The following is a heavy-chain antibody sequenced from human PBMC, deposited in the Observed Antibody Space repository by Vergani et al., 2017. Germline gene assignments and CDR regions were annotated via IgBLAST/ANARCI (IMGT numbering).Heavy chain of an antibody. CDR2: IYTSGST. CDR1: GGSISSGSYY. D-gene: IGHD3-22*01. CDR3: AFSQGNYYDSSGYVGGYYYYGMDV. J-gene: IGHJ6*02. Sequence: QVQLQESGPGLVKPSQSLSLTCTVSGGSISSGSYYWSWIRQPAGKGLEWIGRIYTSGSTNYNPSLKSRVTISVDTSKNQFSLKLSSVTAADTAVYYCAFSQGNYYDSSGYVGGYYYYGMDVWGQGTTVTVSS. V-gene: IGHV4-61*02.